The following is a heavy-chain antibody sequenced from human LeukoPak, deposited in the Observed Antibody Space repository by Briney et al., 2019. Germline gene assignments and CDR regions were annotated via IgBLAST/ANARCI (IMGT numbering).Heavy chain of an antibody. CDR3: ARNILTGYADPFDY. Sequence: GGSLRLSCAASGFTFSSYAMSWVRQAPGKGLEWVSGINWNGGSTGYADSVKGRFTISRDNAKNSLYLQMNSLRAEDTALYHCARNILTGYADPFDYWGQGTLVTVSS. V-gene: IGHV3-20*01. CDR2: INWNGGST. D-gene: IGHD3-9*01. J-gene: IGHJ4*02. CDR1: GFTFSSYA.